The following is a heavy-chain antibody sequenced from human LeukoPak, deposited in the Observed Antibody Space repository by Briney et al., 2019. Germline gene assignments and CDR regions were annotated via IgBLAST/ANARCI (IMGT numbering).Heavy chain of an antibody. CDR2: ISSGGVNT. D-gene: IGHD1-26*01. CDR3: AKKCAVGPTNWYFDL. Sequence: GGSLRLSCAASGFTFSSYGTSWVRQAPGKGLEWGSGISSGGVNTYYGDSVKGRFTISRDNSKDTLYLQMNSLRAEDTAVYYCAKKCAVGPTNWYFDLWGRGTLVTVSS. J-gene: IGHJ2*01. CDR1: GFTFSSYG. V-gene: IGHV3-23*01.